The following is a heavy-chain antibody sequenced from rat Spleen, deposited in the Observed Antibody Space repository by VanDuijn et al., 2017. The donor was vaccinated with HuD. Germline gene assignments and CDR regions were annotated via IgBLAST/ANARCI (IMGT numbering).Heavy chain of an antibody. CDR1: GFTFSTYG. J-gene: IGHJ2*01. CDR2: ISSSSDT. D-gene: IGHD1-12*03. CDR3: ARRGAYGYDGSYFDY. V-gene: IGHV5-62*01. Sequence: VQLVESGGGLVQPGRSLKLSCAASGFTFSTYGMHWIRQAPGKGLDWVAYISSSSDTVYVDAVKERFTISRDIAKNTLYLQLNSLKSEDTAIYYCARRGAYGYDGSYFDYWGQGVMVTVSS.